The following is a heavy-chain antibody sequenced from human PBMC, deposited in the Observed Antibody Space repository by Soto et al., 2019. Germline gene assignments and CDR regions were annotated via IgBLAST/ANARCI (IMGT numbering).Heavy chain of an antibody. CDR3: ARRGSGHTFDY. CDR1: GASISRGGFH. Sequence: SETLSLTCAVSGASISRGGFHWGWIRQPPGQGLEWIGSLYSGSTYYNPSLKSRVTISADTSKNQFSLTLSSVTAADTAVYYCARRGSGHTFDYWGQGTLVTVSS. CDR2: LYSGST. V-gene: IGHV4-39*01. D-gene: IGHD3-10*01. J-gene: IGHJ4*02.